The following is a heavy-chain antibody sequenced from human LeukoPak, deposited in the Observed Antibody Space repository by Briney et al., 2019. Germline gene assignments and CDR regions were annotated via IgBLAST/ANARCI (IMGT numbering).Heavy chain of an antibody. J-gene: IGHJ4*01. V-gene: IGHV3-48*03. CDR2: ISSSASTL. CDR3: ARGYCSSTSWLYDY. Sequence: GGSLRLSCAASGFTFSSYEMNWVRQAPGKGLEWVSYISSSASTLYYADSVRGRFTISRDNAKNSLYLQMNSLRAEDTAVYYCARGYCSSTSWLYDYWGQGTLVTVSS. D-gene: IGHD2-2*01. CDR1: GFTFSSYE.